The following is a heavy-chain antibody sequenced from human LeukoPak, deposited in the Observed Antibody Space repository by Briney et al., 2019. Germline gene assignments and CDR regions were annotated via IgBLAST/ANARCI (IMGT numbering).Heavy chain of an antibody. CDR2: IIPIFGTA. V-gene: IGHV1-69*13. CDR1: GGSFSSYA. D-gene: IGHD7-27*01. J-gene: IGHJ3*02. Sequence: SVKVSCKASGGSFSSYAISWVRQAPGQGLEWMRGIIPIFGTANYAHKFQGRVTITADESTSTAYMELSSLRSEDTAVYYCTRALGIKRAFDIWGQGTMVTVSS. CDR3: TRALGIKRAFDI.